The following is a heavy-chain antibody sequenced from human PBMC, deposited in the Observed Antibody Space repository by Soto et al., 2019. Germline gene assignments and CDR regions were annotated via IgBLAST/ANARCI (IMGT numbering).Heavy chain of an antibody. Sequence: GRSLRLSCAASGFTFSCSAMHWVRQASGKGLEWVGRIRIKANSYATAYAASVKGRFTISRDDSKNTAYLQMNSLKTEDTAVYYCTRYTAMANGYYYYGMDVWGQGTTVTVSS. D-gene: IGHD5-18*01. J-gene: IGHJ6*02. CDR2: IRIKANSYAT. CDR3: TRYTAMANGYYYYGMDV. CDR1: GFTFSCSA. V-gene: IGHV3-73*01.